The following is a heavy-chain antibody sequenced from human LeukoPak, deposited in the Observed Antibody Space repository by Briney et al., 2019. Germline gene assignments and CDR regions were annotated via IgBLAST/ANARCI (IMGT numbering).Heavy chain of an antibody. Sequence: GGSLRLSCAASGFTFSDYYMSWIRQAPGKGLEWVSYISSSGSTIYYADSVKGRFTNSRDNAKNSLYLQMNSLRAEDTALYYCARDYFGSPSALDYWGQGTLVTVSS. J-gene: IGHJ4*02. CDR2: ISSSGSTI. CDR1: GFTFSDYY. CDR3: ARDYFGSPSALDY. V-gene: IGHV3-11*01. D-gene: IGHD1-26*01.